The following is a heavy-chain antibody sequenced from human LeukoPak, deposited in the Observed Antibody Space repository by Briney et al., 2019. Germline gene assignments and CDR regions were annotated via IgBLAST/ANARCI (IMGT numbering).Heavy chain of an antibody. CDR2: IYSGGNT. J-gene: IGHJ3*02. CDR1: GFNVSSNY. CDR3: AKGLGTTRSAFDI. Sequence: PGGSLRLSCAASGFNVSSNYMSWVRQAPGKGLEWVSVIYSGGNTYYADSVKGQFTISRDTSKNTLYLQVNSLRAEDTAVYYCAKGLGTTRSAFDIWGQGTMVTVSS. V-gene: IGHV3-53*01. D-gene: IGHD1-1*01.